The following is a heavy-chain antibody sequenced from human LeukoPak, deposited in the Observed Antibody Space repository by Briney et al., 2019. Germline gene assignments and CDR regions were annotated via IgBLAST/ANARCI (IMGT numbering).Heavy chain of an antibody. V-gene: IGHV4-30-4*01. Sequence: PSETLSLTCTVSGGSISSGDYYWSCIRQPPGKGLEWIGYIYYSGSTYYNPSLKSRVTISVDTSKNQFSLKLSSVTAADTAVYYCARGGIVVVPAAISWFDPWGQGTLVTVSS. J-gene: IGHJ5*02. CDR3: ARGGIVVVPAAISWFDP. CDR1: GGSISSGDYY. CDR2: IYYSGST. D-gene: IGHD2-2*02.